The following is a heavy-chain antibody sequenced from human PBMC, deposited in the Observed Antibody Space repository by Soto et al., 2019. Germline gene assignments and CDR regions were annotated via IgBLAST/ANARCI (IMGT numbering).Heavy chain of an antibody. Sequence: GGSLRLSCGASGFSFSNFWFHWVRQAPGKGLVWVSRINTDGSTLSYADSVKGRFTVSRDNARNTLHLQMNSLRAEDTAVYYCAAAEVDYWGPGTLVTVSS. V-gene: IGHV3-74*01. CDR1: GFSFSNFW. CDR3: AAAEVDY. J-gene: IGHJ4*02. D-gene: IGHD6-25*01. CDR2: INTDGSTL.